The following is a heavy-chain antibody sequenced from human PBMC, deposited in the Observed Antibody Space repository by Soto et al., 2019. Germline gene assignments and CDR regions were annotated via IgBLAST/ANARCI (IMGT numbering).Heavy chain of an antibody. CDR3: ASAFCSSTSCYTLMVV. D-gene: IGHD2-2*02. CDR2: INPSGGST. Sequence: ASVKVSCKASGYTFTSYYMHWVRQAPGQGLEWMGIINPSGGSTSYAQKFQGRVTMTRDTSTSTVYMELSSLRSEDTAVYYCASAFCSSTSCYTLMVVWGQGTTVTVSS. CDR1: GYTFTSYY. V-gene: IGHV1-46*01. J-gene: IGHJ6*02.